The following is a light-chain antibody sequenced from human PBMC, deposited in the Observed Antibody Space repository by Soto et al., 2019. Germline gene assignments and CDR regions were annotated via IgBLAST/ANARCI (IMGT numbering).Light chain of an antibody. J-gene: IGLJ1*01. V-gene: IGLV2-23*01. CDR3: CSYVGSSTYV. CDR2: EGT. CDR1: SSDVGTYNL. Sequence: SVLTQPGSVSGCPGQSITISCTGTSSDVGTYNLVSWCQQHPGKAPKLMVYEGTKRPSGVSNRFSGSKSGNTASLTISGLQAEDEADYYCCSYVGSSTYVFGTGTKVTVL.